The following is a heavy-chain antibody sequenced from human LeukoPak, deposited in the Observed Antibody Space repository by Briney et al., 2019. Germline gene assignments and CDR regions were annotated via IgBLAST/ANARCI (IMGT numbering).Heavy chain of an antibody. CDR2: IGNSDET. V-gene: IGHV3-23*01. CDR1: GFFFNTNA. Sequence: GGSLRLSCAASGFFFNTNAMSWVRQAPGMGLEWVAAIGNSDETYYADAVKGRFTISRDTSKSTLYLQMNSLRAEDTAVYYCAKALSSGGAFDIWGQGTMVTVSS. J-gene: IGHJ3*02. CDR3: AKALSSGGAFDI. D-gene: IGHD3-22*01.